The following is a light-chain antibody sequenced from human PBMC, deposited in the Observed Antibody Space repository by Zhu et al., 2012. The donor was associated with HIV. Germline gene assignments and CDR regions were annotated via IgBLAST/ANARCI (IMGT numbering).Light chain of an antibody. V-gene: IGKV1-5*03. Sequence: DIQMTQSPSTLSASVGDRVTITCRASQSISSWLAWYQQKPGKAPKLLIYKASSLESGVPSRFSGSGSGTEFTLTISSLQPDDFATYYCQQYNSHPLFTFGPGTKVEI. CDR1: QSISSW. CDR2: KAS. CDR3: QQYNSHPLFT. J-gene: IGKJ3*01.